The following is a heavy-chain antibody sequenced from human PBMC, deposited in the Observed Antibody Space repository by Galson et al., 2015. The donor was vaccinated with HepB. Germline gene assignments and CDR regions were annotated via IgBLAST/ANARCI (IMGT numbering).Heavy chain of an antibody. CDR3: ARELSWSGRDY. V-gene: IGHV3-48*01. D-gene: IGHD3-3*01. Sequence: SLRLSCAASGFTFSSYSMNWVRQAPGKGLEWVSYISSSSSTIYYADSVKGRFTISRDNAKNSLYLQMNSLRAEDTAVYYCARELSWSGRDYWGQGTLVTVSS. CDR1: GFTFSSYS. J-gene: IGHJ4*02. CDR2: ISSSSSTI.